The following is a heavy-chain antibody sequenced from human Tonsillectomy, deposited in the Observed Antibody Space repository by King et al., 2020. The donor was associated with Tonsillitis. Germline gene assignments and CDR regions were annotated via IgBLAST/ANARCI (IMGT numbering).Heavy chain of an antibody. CDR2: IIPIFGSA. V-gene: IGHV1-69*19. CDR3: APQRGAYCGGDCYYHWYFDL. D-gene: IGHD2-21*01. CDR1: GGTFSSYA. J-gene: IGHJ2*01. Sequence: QLVQSGAEVKKPGSSVKVSCKASGGTFSSYAISWGRQAPGQGLEWRGWIIPIFGSATYAQKFQGRVTITADESTSTAYMDLSSLRSEDTAVYYCAPQRGAYCGGDCYYHWYFDLWGRGTLVTVSS.